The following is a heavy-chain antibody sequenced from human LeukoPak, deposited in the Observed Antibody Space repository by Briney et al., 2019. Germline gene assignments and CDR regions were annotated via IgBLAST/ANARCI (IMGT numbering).Heavy chain of an antibody. CDR3: ARLTGGEAFDI. Sequence: PGGSLRLSCAASGFTFSSYSMNWVRQAPGKGLEWVSYISSSSSTIYYADSVKGRFTISRDNAKNSLYLQMNSLRAEDTAVYYCARLTGGEAFDIWGQGTMVTVSS. CDR1: GFTFSSYS. J-gene: IGHJ3*02. D-gene: IGHD7-27*01. CDR2: ISSSSSTI. V-gene: IGHV3-48*04.